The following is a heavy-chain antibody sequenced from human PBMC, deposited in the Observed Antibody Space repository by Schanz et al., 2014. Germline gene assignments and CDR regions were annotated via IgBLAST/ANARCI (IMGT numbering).Heavy chain of an antibody. CDR3: ARENSSGYYPAVTYYIDV. D-gene: IGHD3-22*01. V-gene: IGHV3-30-3*01. CDR2: ISHDGHRD. Sequence: QEQLVESGGGAVQPGRSLRLSCAASGFTFHTYDMHWVRQAPGKGLEWVAQISHDGHRDFYADSVKGRFTVSRDNNWKTLSLQRNSLRSDDTAIYHCARENSSGYYPAVTYYIDVLGKGTTVTVSS. J-gene: IGHJ6*03. CDR1: GFTFHTYD.